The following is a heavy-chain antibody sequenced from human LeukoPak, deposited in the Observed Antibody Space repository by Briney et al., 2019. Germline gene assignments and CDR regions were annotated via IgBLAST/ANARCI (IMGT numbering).Heavy chain of an antibody. CDR1: GGSISSSSYY. J-gene: IGHJ5*02. CDR2: IYYSGST. D-gene: IGHD3-10*01. CDR3: ARVAFMVRGVIYWFDP. Sequence: PSETLSLTCTVSGGSISSSSYYWGWIRQPPGKGLEWIGSIYYSGSTYYNPSLKSRVTISVDPSKNQFSLKLSSVTAADTAVYYCARVAFMVRGVIYWFDPWGHGTLVTVSS. V-gene: IGHV4-39*07.